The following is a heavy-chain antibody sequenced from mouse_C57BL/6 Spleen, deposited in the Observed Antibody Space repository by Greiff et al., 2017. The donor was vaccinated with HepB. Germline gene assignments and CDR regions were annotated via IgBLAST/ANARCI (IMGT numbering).Heavy chain of an antibody. CDR3: ARSYDYDGVYWYFDV. CDR2: INPGSGGT. V-gene: IGHV1-54*01. J-gene: IGHJ1*03. CDR1: GYAFTNYL. Sequence: QVQLQQSGAELVRPGTSVKVSCKASGYAFTNYLIEWVKQRPGQGLEWIGVINPGSGGTNYNEKFKGKATLTADKSSSTAYMQLSSLTSEDSAVYFCARSYDYDGVYWYFDVWGTGTTVTVSS. D-gene: IGHD2-4*01.